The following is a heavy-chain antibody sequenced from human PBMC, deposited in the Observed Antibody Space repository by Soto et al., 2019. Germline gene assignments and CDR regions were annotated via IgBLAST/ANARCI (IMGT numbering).Heavy chain of an antibody. D-gene: IGHD4-17*01. CDR2: IYYSGST. Sequence: SETLSLTCSVSGVSISSSTYYWGWIRQPPGKGLEWIETIYYSGSTYYNPSLKSRVTISVDTSKNHFSLKLSSVTAADTAVYYCARLDYGDYTIYWGQGTLVTVSS. J-gene: IGHJ4*02. V-gene: IGHV4-39*01. CDR3: ARLDYGDYTIY. CDR1: GVSISSSTYY.